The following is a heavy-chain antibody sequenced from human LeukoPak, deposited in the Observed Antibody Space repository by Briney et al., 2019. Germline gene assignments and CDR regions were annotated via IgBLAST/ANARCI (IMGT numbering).Heavy chain of an antibody. CDR1: GFTLSNYG. Sequence: GRSLRLSCAVSGFTLSNYGMHWVRQAPGRGLEWVAVIWYDGTNKYYADSMRGRFTISRDSSKNTLYLQMNSLRAEDTAVYYCAKSGRNWAYLEYWGQGTLVTVSS. V-gene: IGHV3-33*06. D-gene: IGHD7-27*01. J-gene: IGHJ4*02. CDR3: AKSGRNWAYLEY. CDR2: IWYDGTNK.